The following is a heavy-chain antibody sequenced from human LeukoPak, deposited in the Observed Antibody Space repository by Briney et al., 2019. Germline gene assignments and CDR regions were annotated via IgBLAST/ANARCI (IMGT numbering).Heavy chain of an antibody. CDR1: GGTFSSYA. J-gene: IGHJ5*02. D-gene: IGHD2-15*01. Sequence: GASVKVSCKASGGTFSSYAISWVRQAPGQGLEWMGRIIPILGIANYAQKFQGRVTITADKSTSTAYMELSSLRAEDTAVYYCARAGCSGGSCYSNWFDPWGQGTLVTVSS. V-gene: IGHV1-69*04. CDR2: IIPILGIA. CDR3: ARAGCSGGSCYSNWFDP.